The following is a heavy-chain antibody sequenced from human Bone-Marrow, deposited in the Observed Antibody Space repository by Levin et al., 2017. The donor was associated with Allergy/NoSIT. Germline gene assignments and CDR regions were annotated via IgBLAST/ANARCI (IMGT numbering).Heavy chain of an antibody. CDR1: GFSFEDYA. CDR3: ATDGPPSNYYDSGPYYFHY. Sequence: PGGSLRLSCTVSGFSFEDYAMHWVRLIPGKGLEWVSGISWNGGAIRYADSVQGRFTISRDNAKNSLFLQMNSLTAEDTALYFCATDGPPSNYYDSGPYYFHYWGLGTLVTVSS. J-gene: IGHJ4*02. CDR2: ISWNGGAI. D-gene: IGHD3-10*01. V-gene: IGHV3-9*01.